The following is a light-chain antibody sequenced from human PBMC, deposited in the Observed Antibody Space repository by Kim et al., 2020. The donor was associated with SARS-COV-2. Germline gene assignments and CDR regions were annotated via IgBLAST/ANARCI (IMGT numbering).Light chain of an antibody. J-gene: IGLJ3*02. CDR3: QVWDSSSDHHWV. V-gene: IGLV3-21*04. Sequence: SYELTQPPSVSVAPGKTARITCGGNNIGRKSVHWYQQKPGQAPVLVIYYDSDRPSGIPERFSGSNSGNTATLTISRVEAGDEADYYCQVWDSSSDHHWVF. CDR2: YDS. CDR1: NIGRKS.